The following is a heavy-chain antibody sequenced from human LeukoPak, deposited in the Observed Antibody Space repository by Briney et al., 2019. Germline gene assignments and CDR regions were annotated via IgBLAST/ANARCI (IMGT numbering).Heavy chain of an antibody. CDR3: AKDYRGFDP. J-gene: IGHJ5*02. CDR1: GFTFSSYG. Sequence: GGSLRLSCAASGFTFSSYGMHWVRQAPGKGLEWVAFIRYDGSKKYYADSVKGRFTFSRDNSKNTLYLQMNSLRAEDTAVYYCAKDYRGFDPWGQGTLVTVSS. CDR2: IRYDGSKK. V-gene: IGHV3-30*02. D-gene: IGHD1-26*01.